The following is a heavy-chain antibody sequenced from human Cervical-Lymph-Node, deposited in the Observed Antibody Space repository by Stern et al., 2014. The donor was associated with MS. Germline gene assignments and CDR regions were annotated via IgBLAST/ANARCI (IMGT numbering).Heavy chain of an antibody. J-gene: IGHJ4*02. CDR1: GYTFTSYW. CDR3: ARQRYFDY. Sequence: EVQLVESGPEVKRPGESLKISCQASGYTFTSYWIGWVRQMPGKGLEWIAIIFPGGSDIRSSPSFQGQVPIPADKSSSTAYLQWNNLKASDTAIYYCARQRYFDYWGQGTLVTVSS. V-gene: IGHV5-51*01. CDR2: IFPGGSDI.